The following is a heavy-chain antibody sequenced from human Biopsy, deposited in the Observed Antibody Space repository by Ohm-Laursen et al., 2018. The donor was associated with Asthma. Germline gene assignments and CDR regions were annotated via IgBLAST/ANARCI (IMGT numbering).Heavy chain of an antibody. D-gene: IGHD6-19*01. CDR3: VRAVRNEQWLAPFDY. V-gene: IGHV4-31*03. CDR2: IYYSGST. Sequence: TLSLTCTVSYGSITRGGYYWTWIRQHPGKGLEWIGFIYYSGSTYYNPSLKSRVSISIDTSKNQFSLKLSSVTAADTAIYYCVRAVRNEQWLAPFDYWGQGKPVTVSS. CDR1: YGSITRGGYY. J-gene: IGHJ4*02.